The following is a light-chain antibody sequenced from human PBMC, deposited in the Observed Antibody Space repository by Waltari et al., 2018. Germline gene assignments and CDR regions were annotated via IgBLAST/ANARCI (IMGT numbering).Light chain of an antibody. J-gene: IGKJ2*03. CDR2: DVS. V-gene: IGKV3-20*01. CDR1: QSLSSSY. CDR3: QQYSSSPNS. Sequence: DIVLTQSPGSLSLSPGERATLSCRASQSLSSSYLAWYQQKPGQAPRLIIYDVSSRATGIPDRFSGSGSGTDFTLTISRLDPEDFAVYFCQQYSSSPNSFGQGTKLEI.